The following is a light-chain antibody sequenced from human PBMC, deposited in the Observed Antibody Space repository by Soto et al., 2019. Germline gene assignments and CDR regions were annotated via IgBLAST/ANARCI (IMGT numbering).Light chain of an antibody. CDR3: QRNRDWPGT. CDR1: QSVSYY. Sequence: EILMTQSPATLSVSPGERVTFSCRASQSVSYYLAWYQQKPGQAPRLLIYDASTRATGIPVRFSGSGSGTELTLTISRLQSEDLGVYYCQRNRDWPGTFGQGTKVEIK. J-gene: IGKJ1*01. CDR2: DAS. V-gene: IGKV3-15*01.